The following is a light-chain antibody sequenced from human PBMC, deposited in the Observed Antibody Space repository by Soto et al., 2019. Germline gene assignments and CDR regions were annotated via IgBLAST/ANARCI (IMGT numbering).Light chain of an antibody. Sequence: EIVLTQSPATLSLSPGEVATLSCRASQSVTTYLAWYQQKPGQAPRLLIYAGSTRAPGIPARFSGSGSATDYTLTISSLEPEDCAVYYCQQRTTWPPVAFGQGTRLEI. V-gene: IGKV3-11*01. CDR3: QQRTTWPPVA. CDR1: QSVTTY. CDR2: AGS. J-gene: IGKJ5*01.